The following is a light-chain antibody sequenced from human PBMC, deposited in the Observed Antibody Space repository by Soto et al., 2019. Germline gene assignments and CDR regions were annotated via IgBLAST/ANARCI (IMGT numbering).Light chain of an antibody. Sequence: DFVMTQSPDSLPVSLGERATINCKSTQSVLYSSNNKNYLAWYQLKPGQPPKLLIYWASTRESGVPDRFSGSGSGTDFTLTISSLQAEDVAVYYCQQYYAIPYTFGQGTKLEIK. J-gene: IGKJ2*01. V-gene: IGKV4-1*01. CDR3: QQYYAIPYT. CDR1: QSVLYSSNNKNY. CDR2: WAS.